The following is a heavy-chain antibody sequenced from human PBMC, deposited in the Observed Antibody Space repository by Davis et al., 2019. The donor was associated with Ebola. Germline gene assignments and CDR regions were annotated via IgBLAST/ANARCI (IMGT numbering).Heavy chain of an antibody. D-gene: IGHD2-2*01. CDR2: IKQDGSEK. V-gene: IGHV3-7*03. CDR1: GFTFSSYW. J-gene: IGHJ6*02. CDR3: ARGGRVVVPAAIRAYYYGMDV. Sequence: GGSLRLSCAASGFTFSSYWMSWVRQAPGKGLEWVANIKQDGSEKYYVDSVKGRFTISSDNAKNSLYLQMNSLRAEDTAVYYCARGGRVVVPAAIRAYYYGMDVWGQGTTVTVSS.